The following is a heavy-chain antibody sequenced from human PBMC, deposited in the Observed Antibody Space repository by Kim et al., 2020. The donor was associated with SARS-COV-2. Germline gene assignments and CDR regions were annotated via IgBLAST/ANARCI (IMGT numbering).Heavy chain of an antibody. J-gene: IGHJ2*01. D-gene: IGHD1-26*01. CDR2: IYPGDSDT. V-gene: IGHV5-51*01. CDR1: GYGFTTYW. CDR3: ARQWDPGYFDL. Sequence: GESLKMSCKGSGYGFTTYWIGWVRQMPGKGLEWMGIIYPGDSDTRYSPSFQGQVTISADKSISTAYLQWSSLKASDTAMYYCARQWDPGYFDLWGRGTLVTVSS.